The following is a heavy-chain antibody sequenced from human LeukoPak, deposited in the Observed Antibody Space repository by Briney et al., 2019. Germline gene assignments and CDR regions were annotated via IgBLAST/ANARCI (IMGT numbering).Heavy chain of an antibody. CDR1: GYTSTSYG. V-gene: IGHV1-18*01. CDR3: ARVRGGHLLVPANP. CDR2: ISAYNGNT. D-gene: IGHD2-2*01. J-gene: IGHJ5*02. Sequence: GASVKVSCKASGYTSTSYGISWVRQAPGQGLEWMGWISAYNGNTNYAQKLQGRVTMTTDTSTSTAYMELRSLRSDDTAVYYCARVRGGHLLVPANPWGQGTLVTVSS.